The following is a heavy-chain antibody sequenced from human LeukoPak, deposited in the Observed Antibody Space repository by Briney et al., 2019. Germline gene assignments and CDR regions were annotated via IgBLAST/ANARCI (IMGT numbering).Heavy chain of an antibody. V-gene: IGHV4-59*12. CDR3: ARGQGNY. CDR1: GGSINSYY. J-gene: IGHJ4*02. Sequence: SETLSLTCTVSGGSINSYYWSWIRQPPGKGLEWIGYIYYSGSTNYNPSLKSRVTISVDTSKNQFSLKLSSVTAADTAVYYCARGQGNYWGQGTLVTVSS. CDR2: IYYSGST.